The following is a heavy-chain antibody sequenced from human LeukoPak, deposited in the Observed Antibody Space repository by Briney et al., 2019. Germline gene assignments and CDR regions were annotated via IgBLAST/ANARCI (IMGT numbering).Heavy chain of an antibody. D-gene: IGHD5-24*01. Sequence: SVKVSCTASGGTFSSYAISWVRQAPGQGLEWMGGIIPIFGTANYTQKCQGRVTITTDESTSTAYMELSSLRSEDTAVYYCARGWRGREGYNYPYYYYYMDVWGKGTTVTVSS. CDR2: IIPIFGTA. CDR1: GGTFSSYA. V-gene: IGHV1-69*05. CDR3: ARGWRGREGYNYPYYYYYMDV. J-gene: IGHJ6*03.